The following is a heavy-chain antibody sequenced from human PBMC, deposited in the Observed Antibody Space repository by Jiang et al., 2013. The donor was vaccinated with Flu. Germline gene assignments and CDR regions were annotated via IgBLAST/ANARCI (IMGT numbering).Heavy chain of an antibody. V-gene: IGHV5-51*01. Sequence: LKISCKGSGYSFTSYWIGWVRQMPGKGLEWMGIIYPGDSDTRYSPSFQGQVTISADKSISTAYLQWSSLKASDTAMYYCARNSDTPGYSSSRFDYWGQGTLVTVSS. CDR2: IYPGDSDT. D-gene: IGHD6-13*01. CDR3: ARNSDTPGYSSSRFDY. J-gene: IGHJ4*02. CDR1: GYSFTSYW.